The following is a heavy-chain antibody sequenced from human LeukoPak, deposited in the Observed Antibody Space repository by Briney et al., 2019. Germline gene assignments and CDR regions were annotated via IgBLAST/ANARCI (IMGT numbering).Heavy chain of an antibody. J-gene: IGHJ4*02. Sequence: SETLSLTCAVYGGSFSGYYWSWIRQPPGKGLEGIGEINHSGSTNYNPSPTSRVTISVDTSKNQFSLKLSSVTAADTAVYYCARVSVFGVVIAGFDYWGQGTLVTVSS. D-gene: IGHD3-3*01. CDR1: GGSFSGYY. CDR2: INHSGST. V-gene: IGHV4-34*01. CDR3: ARVSVFGVVIAGFDY.